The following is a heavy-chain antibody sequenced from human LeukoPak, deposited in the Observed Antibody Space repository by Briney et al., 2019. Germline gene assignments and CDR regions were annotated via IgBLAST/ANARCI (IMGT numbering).Heavy chain of an antibody. CDR3: ARDSVAAGLALDI. D-gene: IGHD6-13*01. CDR1: GFTFSSYA. CDR2: ISYDGSNK. J-gene: IGHJ3*02. Sequence: GRSLRLSCAASGFTFSSYAMHWVRQAPGKGLEWVAVISYDGSNKYYADSVKGRFTISRDNSKNTLYLQMNSLRAEDTAVYYCARDSVAAGLALDIWGQGTMVTVSS. V-gene: IGHV3-30*04.